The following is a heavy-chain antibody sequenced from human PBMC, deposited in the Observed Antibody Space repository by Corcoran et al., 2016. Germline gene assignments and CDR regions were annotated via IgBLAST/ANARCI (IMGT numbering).Heavy chain of an antibody. D-gene: IGHD3-10*01. CDR3: AGSTDYYGSGGRAAGAGSYWYFGL. CDR2: IYPGDSDT. Sequence: EVQLVQSGAEVKKPGESLKISCKGSGYSFTSYWIGWVRQMPGKGLAWMGIIYPGDSDTRYSPSFQGRVTISADKSISTAYLQGSSLKASDTAMDYWAGSTDYYGSGGRAAGAGSYWYFGLWGRGTLVTVSS. J-gene: IGHJ2*01. CDR1: GYSFTSYW. V-gene: IGHV5-51*01.